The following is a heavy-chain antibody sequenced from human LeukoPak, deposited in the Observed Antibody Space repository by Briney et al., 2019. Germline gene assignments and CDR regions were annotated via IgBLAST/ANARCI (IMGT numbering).Heavy chain of an antibody. CDR1: GFTFSRYT. CDR3: ARVTYSTSPTPFDY. CDR2: ISSSGSAI. Sequence: GGSLRLSCAASGFTFSRYTTFWVRQAPEKGLEWISYISSSGSAIYYADSVKGRFTISRDNAKNSLYLQMNSLRAEDTAVYYCARVTYSTSPTPFDYWGQGTLVTVSS. J-gene: IGHJ4*02. V-gene: IGHV3-48*01. D-gene: IGHD6-6*01.